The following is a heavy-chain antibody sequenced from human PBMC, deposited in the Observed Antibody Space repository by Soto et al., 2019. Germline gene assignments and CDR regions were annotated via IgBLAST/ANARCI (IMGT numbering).Heavy chain of an antibody. D-gene: IGHD6-19*01. V-gene: IGHV3-11*01. J-gene: IGHJ4*02. CDR3: ARDQIAVAGPTPPDY. Sequence: SGGSLRLSCAASGFTFSDYYMSWIRQAPGKGLEWVSYISSSGSTIYYADSVKGRFTISRDNAKNSLYLQMNSLRAEDTAVYYCARDQIAVAGPTPPDYWGQGTLVTVSS. CDR2: ISSSGSTI. CDR1: GFTFSDYY.